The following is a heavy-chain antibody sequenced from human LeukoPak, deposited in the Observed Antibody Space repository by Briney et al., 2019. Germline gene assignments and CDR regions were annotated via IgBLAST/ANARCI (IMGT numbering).Heavy chain of an antibody. Sequence: SETLSLTCTVSGGSISSYYWSWIRQPPGKGLEWIGYIYYSGSTSYNPSLKSRVTISVDTSKNQFSLKLSSVTAADTAVYYCASLYGSGSYADYWGQGTLVTVSS. J-gene: IGHJ4*02. V-gene: IGHV4-59*01. CDR1: GGSISSYY. CDR3: ASLYGSGSYADY. CDR2: IYYSGST. D-gene: IGHD3-10*01.